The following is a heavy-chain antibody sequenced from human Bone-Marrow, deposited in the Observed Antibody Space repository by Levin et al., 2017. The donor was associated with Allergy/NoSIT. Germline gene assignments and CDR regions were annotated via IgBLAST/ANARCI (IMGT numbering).Heavy chain of an antibody. CDR3: ARSRGAGYYYGVDV. V-gene: IGHV3-11*01. D-gene: IGHD3-10*01. CDR2: ISSGGSTI. J-gene: IGHJ6*02. Sequence: SCAASGFTFSDNYMSWIRQAPGKGLEWVSYISSGGSTIYYADSVKGRFTISRDNAKNSLYLQMNSLRAEDTAVYYCARSRGAGYYYGVDVWGQGTTVTVSS. CDR1: GFTFSDNY.